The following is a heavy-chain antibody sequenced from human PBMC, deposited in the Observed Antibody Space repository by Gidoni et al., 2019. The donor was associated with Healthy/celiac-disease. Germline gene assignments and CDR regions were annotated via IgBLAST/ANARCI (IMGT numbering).Heavy chain of an antibody. D-gene: IGHD2-2*01. CDR2: IYYSGST. CDR1: GGSIRSYY. CDR3: AREYCSSTSCRDYYGMDV. V-gene: IGHV4-59*08. Sequence: QVQLQESGPGLVKPSETLSLTCTVSGGSIRSYYWSWIRQPPGKGLEWIGYIYYSGSTNYNPSLKSRVTISVDTSKNKCSRKLSSVTAADTAVYYCAREYCSSTSCRDYYGMDVWGQGTTVTVSS. J-gene: IGHJ6*02.